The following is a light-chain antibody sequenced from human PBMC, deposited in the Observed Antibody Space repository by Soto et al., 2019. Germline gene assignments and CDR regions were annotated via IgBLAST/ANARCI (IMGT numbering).Light chain of an antibody. Sequence: QSALTQPPSASGSPGQSVTISCTGTSSDVGGYNYVSWYQQHPGKAPKLMIYEVSKRPSGVPDRFSGSKSGNTASLTVSGLQAEDEAHYYCSSYTTVPSPQWVFAGGTQLTVL. CDR3: SSYTTVPSPQWV. CDR1: SSDVGGYNY. V-gene: IGLV2-8*01. CDR2: EVS. J-gene: IGLJ3*02.